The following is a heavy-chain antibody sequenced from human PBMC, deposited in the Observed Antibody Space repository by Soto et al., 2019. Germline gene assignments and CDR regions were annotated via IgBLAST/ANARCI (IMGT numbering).Heavy chain of an antibody. D-gene: IGHD3-3*01. CDR1: GYTFPGYY. Sequence: ASVKVSCKASGYTFPGYYMHWVRQAPGQGLEWMGWINPNSGGTNYAQKFQGWVTMTRDTSISTAYMELSRLRSDDTAVYYCARASSITIFGVVYAVDAFDIWGQGTMVTVPS. CDR2: INPNSGGT. CDR3: ARASSITIFGVVYAVDAFDI. J-gene: IGHJ3*02. V-gene: IGHV1-2*04.